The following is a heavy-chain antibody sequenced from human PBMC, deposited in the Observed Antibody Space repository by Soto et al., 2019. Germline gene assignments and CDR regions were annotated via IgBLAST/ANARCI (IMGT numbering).Heavy chain of an antibody. Sequence: GASLKISCEGSGFSFTNYWIGWVRQIPGKSREVRGIIIPWKSEARYGPSFLGRVTISDDKSVNTAYLQWTSLDSSDTAMYFCARQRGNYTPLGYLDSWGRGTLVTFAS. CDR1: GFSFTNYW. D-gene: IGHD1-26*01. V-gene: IGHV5-51*01. CDR2: IIPWKSEA. CDR3: ARQRGNYTPLGYLDS. J-gene: IGHJ4*02.